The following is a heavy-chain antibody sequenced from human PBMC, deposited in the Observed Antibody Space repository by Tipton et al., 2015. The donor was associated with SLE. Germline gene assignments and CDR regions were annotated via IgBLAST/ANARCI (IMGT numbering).Heavy chain of an antibody. J-gene: IGHJ6*02. D-gene: IGHD5-24*01. CDR2: IKQDGSEK. CDR1: GFTFSSYW. CDR3: ARGLRDGYNYYYYYGMDV. Sequence: SLRLSCAASGFTFSSYWMSWVRQAPGKGLEWVANIKQDGSEKYYVDSVKGRFTISRDNAKNSLYLQMNSLRAEDTAVYYCARGLRDGYNYYYYYGMDVWGQGTTVTVSS. V-gene: IGHV3-7*01.